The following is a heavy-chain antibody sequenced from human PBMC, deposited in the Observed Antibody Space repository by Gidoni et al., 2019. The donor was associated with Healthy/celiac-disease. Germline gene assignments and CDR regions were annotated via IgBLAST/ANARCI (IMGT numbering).Heavy chain of an antibody. D-gene: IGHD3-22*01. CDR2: IWYDGSNK. V-gene: IGHV3-33*01. J-gene: IGHJ4*02. CDR3: ARDSWYYDSSGYYEESDYFDY. CDR1: GSTFSSYC. Sequence: QVQLVESGGRVVQPGRYLRLSCAASGSTFSSYCIHWFRQAPVKGLEWVAVIWYDGSNKYYADSGEGRFTIARDNSKNTLYLQMNSLRAEDTAVYYCARDSWYYDSSGYYEESDYFDYGGQGTLVTVSS.